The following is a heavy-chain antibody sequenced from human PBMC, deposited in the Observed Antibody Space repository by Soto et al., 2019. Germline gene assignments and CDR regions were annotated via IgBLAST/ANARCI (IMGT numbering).Heavy chain of an antibody. J-gene: IGHJ3*02. CDR2: IYYSGST. CDR1: GGSSSSGDYC. D-gene: IGHD3-22*01. CDR3: ARESYYDRSGPSSGGDAFDI. V-gene: IGHV4-30-4*01. Sequence: SETLCLTCTVSGGSSSSGDYCWSWIRKPPGKGLEWIGYIYYSGSTYYNPSLKSRVTISVDTSKNQFSLKLSSVTAADTAVYYCARESYYDRSGPSSGGDAFDIWGKGTIVTVSS.